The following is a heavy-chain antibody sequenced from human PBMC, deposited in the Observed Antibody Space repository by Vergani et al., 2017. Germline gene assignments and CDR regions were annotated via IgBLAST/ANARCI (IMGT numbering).Heavy chain of an antibody. V-gene: IGHV3-53*02. CDR1: GFTVSSNY. J-gene: IGHJ6*02. D-gene: IGHD6-6*01. Sequence: EVQLVETGGGLIQPGGSLRLSCAASGFTVSSNYMSWVRQAPGKGLEWVSVIYSGGSTYYADSVKGRFTISRDNSKNTLYLQMNSLRAEDTAVYYCARDSGGSSTYYYYYGMDVWGQGTTVTVSS. CDR2: IYSGGST. CDR3: ARDSGGSSTYYYYYGMDV.